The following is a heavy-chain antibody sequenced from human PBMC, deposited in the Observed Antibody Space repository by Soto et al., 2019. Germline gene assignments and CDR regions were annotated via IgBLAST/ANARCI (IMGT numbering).Heavy chain of an antibody. CDR3: AIVMYYYDSSGYYYRGFDP. CDR1: GFTFSSYA. V-gene: IGHV3-23*01. J-gene: IGHJ5*02. CDR2: ISGSGGST. D-gene: IGHD3-22*01. Sequence: GGSLRLSCAASGFTFSSYAMSWVRQAPGKGLEWVSAISGSGGSTYYADSVKGRFTISRDNSKNTLYLQMNSLRAEDTAVYYCAIVMYYYDSSGYYYRGFDPWCQGTLVTVSS.